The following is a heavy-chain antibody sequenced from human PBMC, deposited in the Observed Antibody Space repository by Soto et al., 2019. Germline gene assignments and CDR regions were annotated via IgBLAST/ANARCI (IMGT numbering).Heavy chain of an antibody. CDR2: IYDSGST. V-gene: IGHV4-59*08. D-gene: IGHD2-8*01. J-gene: IGHJ5*02. CDR1: GGSISSSY. CDR3: ARWWMYAPRLDP. Sequence: SEALSLTCTVSGGSISSSYWSWIRQPPGKGLEWIGYIYDSGSTYYNSSLKSRVTMSVDTSKNQFSLKLSSVTAADTAVYYCARWWMYAPRLDPWGQGTLVTVSS.